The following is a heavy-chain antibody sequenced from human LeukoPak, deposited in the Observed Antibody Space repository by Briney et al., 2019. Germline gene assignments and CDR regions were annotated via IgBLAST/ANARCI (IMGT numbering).Heavy chain of an antibody. J-gene: IGHJ6*02. CDR1: GMTFSSYG. D-gene: IGHD3-10*01. CDR3: ARDHGSGMDV. V-gene: IGHV3-33*01. Sequence: GGSLRLSCAASGMTFSSYGMHWVRQPPGKGLEWVALIWYDGSNKYYADSVNGRSTISRNNSKNLLNLQMNSLRAEDTAVYYCARDHGSGMDVWGQGTTVTVSS. CDR2: IWYDGSNK.